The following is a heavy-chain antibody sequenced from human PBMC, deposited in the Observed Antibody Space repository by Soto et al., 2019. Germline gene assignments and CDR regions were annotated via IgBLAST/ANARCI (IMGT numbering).Heavy chain of an antibody. CDR1: GGTFSSYA. CDR3: ARGLSSSGYYYGMDV. D-gene: IGHD6-6*01. Sequence: SVKVSCKASGGTFSSYAISWVRQAPGQGLEWMGGIIPIFGTANYAQKFQGRVTITADESTSTAYMELSSLRSEDTSVYYCARGLSSSGYYYGMDVWGQGTTVTVSS. V-gene: IGHV1-69*13. CDR2: IIPIFGTA. J-gene: IGHJ6*02.